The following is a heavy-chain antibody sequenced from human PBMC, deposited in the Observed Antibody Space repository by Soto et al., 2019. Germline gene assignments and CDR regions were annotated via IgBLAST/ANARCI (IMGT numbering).Heavy chain of an antibody. CDR2: TYYRSKWYN. CDR3: AKGPQLVRCAFDI. CDR1: GDSVSSNSAA. D-gene: IGHD6-13*01. V-gene: IGHV6-1*01. J-gene: IGHJ3*02. Sequence: SQTLSLTCAISGDSVSSNSAAWNWIRQSPSRGLEWLGRTYYRSKWYNDYAVSVKSRITINPDTSKNQFSQQLNSVTPEDTAVYFCAKGPQLVRCAFDIWGQGTMVTVSS.